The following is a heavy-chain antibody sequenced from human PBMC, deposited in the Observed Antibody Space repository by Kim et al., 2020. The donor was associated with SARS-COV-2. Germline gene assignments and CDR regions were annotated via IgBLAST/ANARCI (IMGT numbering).Heavy chain of an antibody. D-gene: IGHD2-15*01. Sequence: SETLSLTCTVSGGSISSYYWSWIRQPPGKGLEWIGYIYYSGSTNYNPSLKSRVTISVDTSKNQFSLKLSSVTAADTAVYYCARGLGYCSGGSCYPTGGHWFDPWGQGTLVTVSS. CDR2: IYYSGST. J-gene: IGHJ5*02. V-gene: IGHV4-59*13. CDR1: GGSISSYY. CDR3: ARGLGYCSGGSCYPTGGHWFDP.